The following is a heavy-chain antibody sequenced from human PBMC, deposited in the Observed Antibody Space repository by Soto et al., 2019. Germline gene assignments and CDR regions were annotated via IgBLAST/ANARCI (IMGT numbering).Heavy chain of an antibody. Sequence: QGQLQESGPGLVKPSQTLSLTCTVSGGSISSGDYYWSWIRQPPGKGLEWIGYIYYSGSTYYNTSLTSRVTISIDTSKNQFSLKLSSVTAADTAVYYCARESYGDGYRISVGDYWGQGTLVTVSS. CDR1: GGSISSGDYY. CDR2: IYYSGST. V-gene: IGHV4-30-4*01. J-gene: IGHJ4*02. CDR3: ARESYGDGYRISVGDY. D-gene: IGHD5-12*01.